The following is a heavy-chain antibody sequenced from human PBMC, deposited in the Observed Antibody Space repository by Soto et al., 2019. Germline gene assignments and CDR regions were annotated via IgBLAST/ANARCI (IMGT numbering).Heavy chain of an antibody. Sequence: QVQLVQSGAEVKKAGASVRISCKASGYTFTTSGMHWVRQAPGQGLEWVGWINGVTGNTKYSQKFQDRVTITRDSSASTAYMELSGLTSDDTGVFYCARAPRLTQLSAWGQGTLFIVSS. D-gene: IGHD1-1*01. CDR3: ARAPRLTQLSA. CDR2: INGVTGNT. J-gene: IGHJ5*02. V-gene: IGHV1-3*01. CDR1: GYTFTTSG.